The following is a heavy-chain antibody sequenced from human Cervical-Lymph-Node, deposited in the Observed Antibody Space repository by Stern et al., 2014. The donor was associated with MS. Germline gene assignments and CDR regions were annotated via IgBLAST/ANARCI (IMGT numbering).Heavy chain of an antibody. Sequence: VQLVESGGGVVQPGRSLRLSCAASGFTFSSYGMHWVRQAPGKGLEWVAVISYDGSNKYYADSVKGRFTISRDNSKNTLYLQMNSLRAEDTAVYYCAKDRGKKWELLYWGQGTLVTVSS. CDR1: GFTFSSYG. CDR3: AKDRGKKWELLY. V-gene: IGHV3-30*18. CDR2: ISYDGSNK. J-gene: IGHJ4*02. D-gene: IGHD1-26*01.